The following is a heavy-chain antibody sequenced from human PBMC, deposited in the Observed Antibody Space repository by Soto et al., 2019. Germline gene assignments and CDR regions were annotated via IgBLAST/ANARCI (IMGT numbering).Heavy chain of an antibody. CDR2: INHSGST. V-gene: IGHV4-34*01. Sequence: SETLSLTCAVYGESFSGFYWSWIRQPPGKGLEWIGEINHSGSTNYNPSLKSRVTISVDTSRNQFSLNLNSVTAADTAVYYCARGANWRVSWYFDLWGRGTLVTVSS. J-gene: IGHJ2*01. CDR1: GESFSGFY. D-gene: IGHD1-1*01. CDR3: ARGANWRVSWYFDL.